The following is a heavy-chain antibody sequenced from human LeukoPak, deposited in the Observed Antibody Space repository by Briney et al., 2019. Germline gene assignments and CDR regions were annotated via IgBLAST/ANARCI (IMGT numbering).Heavy chain of an antibody. Sequence: PGGSLRLSCAASGFTFSSYAMTWVRQAPGKGLEWVSSIGTHGTTTYYADSVKGRFTISRDDSKNTLYLQMYSLRADDTAVYYCASTGPPPYISGWSSATVHYFESWGQGTLVTVSS. J-gene: IGHJ4*02. CDR1: GFTFSSYA. V-gene: IGHV3-23*01. CDR3: ASTGPPPYISGWSSATVHYFES. D-gene: IGHD6-19*01. CDR2: IGTHGTTT.